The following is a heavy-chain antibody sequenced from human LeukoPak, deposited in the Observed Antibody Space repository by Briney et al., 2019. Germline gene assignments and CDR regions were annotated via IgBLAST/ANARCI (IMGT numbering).Heavy chain of an antibody. Sequence: GGSLRLSCAASGITVSSNYMSWVRQAPGKGLEWVSVIYSGGSTYYADSVKGRFTISRDNSKNTLYLQMNSLRAEDTAVYYCAKDGYSSSDYWGQGTLVTVSS. D-gene: IGHD6-13*01. CDR1: GITVSSNY. CDR2: IYSGGST. CDR3: AKDGYSSSDY. V-gene: IGHV3-53*01. J-gene: IGHJ4*02.